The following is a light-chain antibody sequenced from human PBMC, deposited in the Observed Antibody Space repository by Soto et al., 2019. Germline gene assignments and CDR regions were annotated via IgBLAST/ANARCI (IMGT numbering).Light chain of an antibody. CDR2: DAS. Sequence: DIQMTQSPSTLSASVGDRVTITCRAIQSISSWLAWYQQKTGKAPKLLIYDASSLESGVPSRFSGSGSGTEFTLTISSLQPDDFATYYCQQYSSYSPLTFGGGTKVDIK. CDR1: QSISSW. J-gene: IGKJ4*01. CDR3: QQYSSYSPLT. V-gene: IGKV1-5*01.